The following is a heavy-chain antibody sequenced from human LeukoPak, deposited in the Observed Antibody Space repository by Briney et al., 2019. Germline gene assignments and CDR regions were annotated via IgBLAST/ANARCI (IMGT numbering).Heavy chain of an antibody. D-gene: IGHD3-22*01. CDR1: GGSISSYY. J-gene: IGHJ4*02. CDR3: ARGGVYYDSSGYLTPFDY. CDR2: IYYSGST. V-gene: IGHV4-59*12. Sequence: SETLSLTCTVSGGSISSYYWSWIRQPPGKGLEWIGYIYYSGSTNYNPSLKSRVTISVDTSKNQFSLKLSSVTAADTAVYYCARGGVYYDSSGYLTPFDYWGQGTLVTVSS.